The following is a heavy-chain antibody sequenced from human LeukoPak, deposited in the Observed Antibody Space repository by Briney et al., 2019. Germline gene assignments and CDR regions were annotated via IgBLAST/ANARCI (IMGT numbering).Heavy chain of an antibody. CDR2: ISSSGSTI. J-gene: IGHJ4*02. V-gene: IGHV3-48*03. CDR3: ARDNYDSSTPYYFDY. Sequence: LGLFCASSGYTFSRYEITWVRHASAKGLEWVLYISSSGSTIYYADSVKGRFTISRDNAKNSLYLQMNSLRAEDTAVYYCARDNYDSSTPYYFDYWGQGTLVTVSS. D-gene: IGHD3-22*01. CDR1: GYTFSRYE.